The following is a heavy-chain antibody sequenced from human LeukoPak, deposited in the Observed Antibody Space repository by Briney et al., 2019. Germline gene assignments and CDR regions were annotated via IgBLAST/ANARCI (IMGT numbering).Heavy chain of an antibody. J-gene: IGHJ4*02. Sequence: PGGSLRLSCAASGFTFSTYNMNWVRQAPGKGLEWVSSISSSSDYIYYADSVKGRFTISRDNAKNSLYLQMNSLRAEDTAVYYCARDQTYYDYVWGSYRYRGRSFDYWGQGTLVTVSS. CDR3: ARDQTYYDYVWGSYRYRGRSFDY. D-gene: IGHD3-16*02. CDR2: ISSSSDYI. V-gene: IGHV3-21*01. CDR1: GFTFSTYN.